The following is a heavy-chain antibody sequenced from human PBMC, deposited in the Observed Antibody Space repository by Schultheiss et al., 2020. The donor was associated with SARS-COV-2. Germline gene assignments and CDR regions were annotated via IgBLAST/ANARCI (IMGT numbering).Heavy chain of an antibody. CDR1: GFTFSSYD. Sequence: GGSLRLSCAASGFTFSSYDMHWVRQATGKGLEWVSVIYSGGSTYYADSVKGRFTISRHNSKNTLYLQLNSLRPEDTAVYYCAKDLGKAAAGYFDYWGQGTLVTVSS. CDR2: IYSGGST. CDR3: AKDLGKAAAGYFDY. V-gene: IGHV3-53*04. D-gene: IGHD6-13*01. J-gene: IGHJ4*02.